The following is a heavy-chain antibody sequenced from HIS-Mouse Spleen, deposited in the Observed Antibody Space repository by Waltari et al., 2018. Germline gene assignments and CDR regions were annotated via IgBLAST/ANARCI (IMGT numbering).Heavy chain of an antibody. CDR1: GYPSPGSY. V-gene: IGHV1-2*02. CDR3: ARALGYYFDY. CDR2: INPNSGGT. J-gene: IGHJ4*02. D-gene: IGHD7-27*01. Sequence: QVQLVQSGAEVKKPGAPVKVSCKASGYPSPGSYIPWVRQAPGQGLEWMGWINPNSGGTNYAQKFQGRVTMTRDTSISTAYMELSRLRSDDTAVYYCARALGYYFDYWGQGTLVTVSS.